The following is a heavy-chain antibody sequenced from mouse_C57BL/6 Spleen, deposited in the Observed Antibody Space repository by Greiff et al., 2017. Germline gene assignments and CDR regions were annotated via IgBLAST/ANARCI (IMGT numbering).Heavy chain of an antibody. CDR3: ARWILIGYYYEGAYYAMDY. J-gene: IGHJ4*01. CDR2: INPSNGGT. CDR1: GYTFTSYW. D-gene: IGHD2-3*01. V-gene: IGHV1-53*01. Sequence: QVQLQQSGTELVKPGASVKLSCKASGYTFTSYWMHWVKQRPGQGLEWIGNINPSNGGTNYNEKFKRQATLSVDKSSSTAYMLLSSLTSDDSAVYYCARWILIGYYYEGAYYAMDYWGKGTSVTVSS.